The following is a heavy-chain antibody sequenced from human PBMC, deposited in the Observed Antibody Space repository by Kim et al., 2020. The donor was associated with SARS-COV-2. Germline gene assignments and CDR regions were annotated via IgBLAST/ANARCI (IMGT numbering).Heavy chain of an antibody. CDR1: GGSISKYF. J-gene: IGHJ6*02. CDR3: ARRAIWSGDVRDEYYFYAMDV. Sequence: SETLSLTCTVSGGSISKYFWSWIRQPPGKGLEWIGFIYYTGSTKYNPSLKSRVTMSVDTSKNQISLKLRSVTAADTAVYYCARRAIWSGDVRDEYYFYAMDVWSQGTTVTVSS. D-gene: IGHD3-10*01. V-gene: IGHV4-59*08. CDR2: IYYTGST.